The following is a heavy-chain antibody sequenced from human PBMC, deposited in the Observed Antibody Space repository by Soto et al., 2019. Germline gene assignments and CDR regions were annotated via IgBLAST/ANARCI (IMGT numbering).Heavy chain of an antibody. CDR3: GGYISGYRYYYGMDV. CDR2: ISGGGGTT. CDR1: GFTFSSYA. D-gene: IGHD6-19*01. V-gene: IGHV3-23*01. J-gene: IGHJ6*02. Sequence: GGSLRLSCAASGFTFSSYAMSWVRQVPGKGLEWVSAISGGGGTTFYADSVKGRFTISRDNSRNTVYLEMNSLRAEDTAVYYCGGYISGYRYYYGMDVWGQGTTVTVSS.